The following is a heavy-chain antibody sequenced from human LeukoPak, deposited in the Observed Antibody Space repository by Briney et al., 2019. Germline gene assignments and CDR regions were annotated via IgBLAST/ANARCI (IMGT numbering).Heavy chain of an antibody. D-gene: IGHD3-22*01. Sequence: RAPGEKGLWWIGLISNDGETIYAQKFQGRVTMTEDTSTDTAYMELSSLRSEDTAVYYCATAPLYYYDSSGSEFSFDYWGQGTLVTVSS. CDR3: ATAPLYYYDSSGSEFSFDY. J-gene: IGHJ4*02. CDR2: LISNDGET. V-gene: IGHV1-24*01.